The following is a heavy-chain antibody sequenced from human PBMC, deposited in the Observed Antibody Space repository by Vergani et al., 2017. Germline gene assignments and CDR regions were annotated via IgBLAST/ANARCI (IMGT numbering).Heavy chain of an antibody. CDR1: GFTFDDYA. J-gene: IGHJ6*02. V-gene: IGHV3-9*01. CDR3: AKGRGYRIPPYGMDV. CDR2: ISWNSGSI. Sequence: EVQLVESGGGLVQPGRSLRLSCAASGFTFDDYAMHWVRQAPGKGLEWVSGISWNSGSIGYADSVKGRFTISRDNAKNSLYLQMNSLRAEDTALYYCAKGRGYRIPPYGMDVWGQGTTVTVSS. D-gene: IGHD5-18*01.